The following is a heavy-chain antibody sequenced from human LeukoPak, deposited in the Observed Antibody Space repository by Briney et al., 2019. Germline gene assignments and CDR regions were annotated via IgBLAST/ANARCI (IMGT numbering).Heavy chain of an antibody. D-gene: IGHD1-20*01. CDR1: GGTFSSYA. CDR3: ARAGGISGTTSDFDY. Sequence: SVKVSCKASGGTFSSYAISWVRQAPGQGLEWMGGIIPIFGTANYAQKFQGRVTITTDESTSTAYMELSSLRSEDTAVYYCARAGGISGTTSDFDYWDQETLVTVSS. CDR2: IIPIFGTA. V-gene: IGHV1-69*05. J-gene: IGHJ4*02.